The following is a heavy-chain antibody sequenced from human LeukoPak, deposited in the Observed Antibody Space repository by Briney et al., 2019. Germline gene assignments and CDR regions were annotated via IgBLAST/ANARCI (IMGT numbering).Heavy chain of an antibody. Sequence: SLRLSCAASGFTFSSYAMHWVRQAPGKGLEWIGEIYHDGSTNYNPSLKSRVTISMDKSKNQLSLKLNFVTAADTAVYYCARDRGGYTYSHDYWGQGTLVTVSS. CDR3: ARDRGGYTYSHDY. J-gene: IGHJ4*02. CDR1: GFTFSSYA. D-gene: IGHD5-18*01. V-gene: IGHV4-4*02. CDR2: IYHDGST.